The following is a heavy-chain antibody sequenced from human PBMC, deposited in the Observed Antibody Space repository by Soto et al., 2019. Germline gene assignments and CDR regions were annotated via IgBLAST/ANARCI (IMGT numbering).Heavy chain of an antibody. Sequence: QVQLVQSGAEVKKPGSSVKVSCKASGGTFSSYAISWVRQAPGQGLEWMGGIIPIFGTANYAQKFQGRVTITADESTSTAHMEVSSVRSEDTAVYYCARGSLAARLGRIDYWGQGTLVTVAS. V-gene: IGHV1-69*12. D-gene: IGHD6-6*01. J-gene: IGHJ4*02. CDR3: ARGSLAARLGRIDY. CDR1: GGTFSSYA. CDR2: IIPIFGTA.